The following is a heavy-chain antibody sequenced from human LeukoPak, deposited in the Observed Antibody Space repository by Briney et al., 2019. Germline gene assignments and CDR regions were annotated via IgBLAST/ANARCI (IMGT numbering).Heavy chain of an antibody. V-gene: IGHV3-43D*03. CDR3: AKAGYSYGYGGYYYYYYMDV. D-gene: IGHD5-18*01. CDR1: GFTFDDYA. CDR2: ISWDGGSN. J-gene: IGHJ6*03. Sequence: GGSLRLSCAASGFTFDDYAMHWVRQAPGKGLEWVSLISWDGGSNYYADSVKGRFTISRDNSKNSLYLQMNSLRAEDTALYYCAKAGYSYGYGGYYYYYYMDVWGKGTTVTVSS.